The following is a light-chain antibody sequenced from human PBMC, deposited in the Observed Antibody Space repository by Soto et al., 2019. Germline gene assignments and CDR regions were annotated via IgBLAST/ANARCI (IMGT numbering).Light chain of an antibody. CDR1: QSVSSS. Sequence: EIVLTQSPDTLSLSPGERATLSCRASQSVSSSLAWYQQKPCHAPRLLIYDASNRATGIPARFSGSGSGTDFTLTISSLEPEDFAVYYCQQRSNWPPEVTFGPGTKVEIK. J-gene: IGKJ3*01. CDR3: QQRSNWPPEVT. V-gene: IGKV3-11*01. CDR2: DAS.